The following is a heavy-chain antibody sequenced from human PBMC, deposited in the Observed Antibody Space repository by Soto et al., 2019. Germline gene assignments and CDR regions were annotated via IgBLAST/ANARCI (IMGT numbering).Heavy chain of an antibody. Sequence: GGSLRLSCAASGFTFNNYAMSWVRQAPGKGLEWVSTISGSGGSTYYADSVKGRFTISRDNSKNTLYLQMNSLRAEDTAFYYCAKIGEVELSYFDYWGQGTLVTVSS. CDR1: GFTFNNYA. D-gene: IGHD1-7*01. V-gene: IGHV3-23*01. CDR2: ISGSGGST. J-gene: IGHJ4*02. CDR3: AKIGEVELSYFDY.